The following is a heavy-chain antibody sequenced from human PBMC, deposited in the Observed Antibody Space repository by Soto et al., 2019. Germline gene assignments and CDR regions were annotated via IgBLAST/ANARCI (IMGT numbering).Heavy chain of an antibody. CDR3: ASFHSPFLVVDNWFDP. D-gene: IGHD2-2*01. J-gene: IGHJ5*02. Sequence: PSETLSLTCSFSGDSVTSHYLTWIRQSPEKGLEWIGYMHYTGFSHYNPSLKSRLTISVDTSKNQFSLKLSSVTAADTAVYYCASFHSPFLVVDNWFDPWGQGTLVTVSS. CDR2: MHYTGFS. V-gene: IGHV4-59*02. CDR1: GDSVTSHY.